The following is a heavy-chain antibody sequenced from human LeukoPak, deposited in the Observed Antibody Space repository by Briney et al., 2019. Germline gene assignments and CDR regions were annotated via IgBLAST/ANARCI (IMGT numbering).Heavy chain of an antibody. Sequence: PGGSLRLSCAASGFTFSSYGMHWVRQAPGKGLEWVAFIRYDGTNKYYADSVKGRFTISRDNSKNTLYLQMNSLRAEDTAVYYCARDWGMVWFGESNWFDPWGQGTLVTVSS. CDR1: GFTFSSYG. CDR3: ARDWGMVWFGESNWFDP. CDR2: IRYDGTNK. J-gene: IGHJ5*02. D-gene: IGHD3-10*01. V-gene: IGHV3-30*02.